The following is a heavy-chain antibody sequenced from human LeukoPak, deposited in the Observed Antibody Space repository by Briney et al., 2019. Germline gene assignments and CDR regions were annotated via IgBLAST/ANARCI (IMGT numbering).Heavy chain of an antibody. CDR1: GFTFSSYG. CDR2: IRYDGSNK. J-gene: IGHJ5*02. D-gene: IGHD2-2*01. CDR3: AKQVPAAINNWFDP. V-gene: IGHV3-30*02. Sequence: GGSLRLSCAASGFTFSSYGMHWVRQAPGKGLEWVAFIRYDGSNKYYADSVKGRFTISRDNSKNTLYLQMNSLRAEDTAVYYCAKQVPAAINNWFDPWGQGTLVTVSS.